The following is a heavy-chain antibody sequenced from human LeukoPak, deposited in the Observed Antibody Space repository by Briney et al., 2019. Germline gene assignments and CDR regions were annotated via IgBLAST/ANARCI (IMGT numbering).Heavy chain of an antibody. Sequence: ASVKVSCKASGYTFTSYYMHWVRQAPGQGLEWMGIINPSGGSTSYAQKFQGRVTMTRDMSTSTVYMELSSLRSEDTAVYYCARENYDILTGYQNYYMDVWGKGATVTVSS. V-gene: IGHV1-46*01. CDR3: ARENYDILTGYQNYYMDV. J-gene: IGHJ6*03. CDR1: GYTFTSYY. CDR2: INPSGGST. D-gene: IGHD3-9*01.